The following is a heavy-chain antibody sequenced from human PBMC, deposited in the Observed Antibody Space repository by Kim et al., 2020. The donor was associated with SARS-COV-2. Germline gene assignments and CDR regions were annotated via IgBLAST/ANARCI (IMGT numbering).Heavy chain of an antibody. J-gene: IGHJ4*02. CDR3: AKDNGAYFFDY. V-gene: IGHV3-23*01. CDR1: GFTFSIHA. CDR2: ISGSGGST. Sequence: GGSLRLSCAASGFTFSIHAMSWVRQAPGKGLEWVSVISGSGGSTYYADSVKGRFTISRDNSKNTLFLQMNSLRADDTAVYYCAKDNGAYFFDYWGQGTLVTVSS. D-gene: IGHD2-8*01.